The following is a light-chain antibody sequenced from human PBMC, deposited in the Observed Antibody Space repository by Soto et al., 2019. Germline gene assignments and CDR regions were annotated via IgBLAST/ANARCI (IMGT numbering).Light chain of an antibody. J-gene: IGKJ1*01. CDR3: QQYGSSQWT. CDR1: QSVSSSY. CDR2: GAS. Sequence: EIVLTQSPGTLSLSPGESATLSCRASQSVSSSYLAWYQQKPGQAPRLLVYGASSRATGIPDRFSGSGSGTDFTLTISSLAPEDFAVYYCQQYGSSQWTFGQGTKVEIK. V-gene: IGKV3-20*01.